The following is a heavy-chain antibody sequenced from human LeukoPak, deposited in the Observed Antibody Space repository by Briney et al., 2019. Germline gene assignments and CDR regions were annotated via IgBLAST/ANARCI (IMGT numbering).Heavy chain of an antibody. CDR1: GYTFTSYG. CDR3: ARVPIAARRGGAFDI. CDR2: ISAYNGNT. J-gene: IGHJ3*02. D-gene: IGHD6-6*01. Sequence: GASVKVSCKASGYTFTSYGISWVRQAPGQGLEWMGWISAYNGNTNYAQKLQGGVAMTTDTSTSTAYMELRSLRSDDTAVYYCARVPIAARRGGAFDIWGQGTMVTVSS. V-gene: IGHV1-18*01.